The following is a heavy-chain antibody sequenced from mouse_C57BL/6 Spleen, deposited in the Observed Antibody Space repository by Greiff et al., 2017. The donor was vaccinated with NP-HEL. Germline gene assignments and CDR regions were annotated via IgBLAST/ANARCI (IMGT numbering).Heavy chain of an antibody. CDR1: GFTFSDYY. CDR3: ARGGYSNYEGAMDY. Sequence: EVKLVESEGGLVQPGSSMKLSCTASGFTFSDYYMAWVRQVPENGLEWVANFNYDGSSTYYLDSLKSRFIISRDNAKDMLYLQMSSLKSEETATYYCARGGYSNYEGAMDYWGQGTSVTVSS. J-gene: IGHJ4*01. V-gene: IGHV5-16*01. CDR2: FNYDGSST. D-gene: IGHD2-5*01.